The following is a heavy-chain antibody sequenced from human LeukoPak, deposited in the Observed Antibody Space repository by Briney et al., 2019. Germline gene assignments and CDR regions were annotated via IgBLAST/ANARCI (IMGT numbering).Heavy chain of an antibody. J-gene: IGHJ6*03. V-gene: IGHV1-69*13. D-gene: IGHD4-17*01. Sequence: ASVKVSCKASAGTFSSYAISWVPQAPGQGLEWVGGVIPIFGTTNYAQKFQGRVTITADQSTSTAYLELSSLSSEDTAVYYCARSTPFTVTTGRGFSYYYMDVWGKGTTVTVSS. CDR3: ARSTPFTVTTGRGFSYYYMDV. CDR2: VIPIFGTT. CDR1: AGTFSSYA.